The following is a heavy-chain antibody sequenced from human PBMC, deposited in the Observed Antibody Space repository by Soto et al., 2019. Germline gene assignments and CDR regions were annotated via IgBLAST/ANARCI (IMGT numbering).Heavy chain of an antibody. J-gene: IGHJ5*02. D-gene: IGHD2-15*01. CDR2: IIPIFGTA. CDR1: GGTFSSYA. Sequence: SVKVSCKASGGTFSSYAISWVRQAPGQGLEWMGGIIPIFGTANYAQKFQGRVTITADKSASTAYMELSSLRSEDTAVYYCAVTVVRSPYWFDPWGQGTLVTVSS. V-gene: IGHV1-69*06. CDR3: AVTVVRSPYWFDP.